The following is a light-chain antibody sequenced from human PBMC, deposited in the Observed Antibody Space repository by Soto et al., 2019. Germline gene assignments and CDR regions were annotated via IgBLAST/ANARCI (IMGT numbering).Light chain of an antibody. V-gene: IGKV3-15*01. CDR3: QHYKTWPLS. CDR2: DAS. J-gene: IGKJ4*01. CDR1: QGIGST. Sequence: IVMTQSPSTLSVSPVERATLSCRASQGIGSTLAWYQQKPGQTPRLLIYDASTRATGIPARFSGIGSGTEFTLIISSLQSEDFGVYYCQHYKTWPLSFGGGTKVDIK.